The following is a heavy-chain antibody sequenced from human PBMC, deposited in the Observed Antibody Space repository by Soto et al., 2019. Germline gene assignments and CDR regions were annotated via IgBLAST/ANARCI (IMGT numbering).Heavy chain of an antibody. D-gene: IGHD4-17*01. V-gene: IGHV1-69*12. CDR3: ARGSKSNSYYGDASVSAEYFKH. CDR1: GGTFSSYA. Sequence: QVQLVQSGAEVKKPGSSVKVSCKASGGTFSSYAISWVRQAPGQGLEWMGGIIPIFGTANYAQKFQGRVTITADESTSTAYMELSSLRSEDTAVYYCARGSKSNSYYGDASVSAEYFKHWGQGTLVTVSS. CDR2: IIPIFGTA. J-gene: IGHJ1*01.